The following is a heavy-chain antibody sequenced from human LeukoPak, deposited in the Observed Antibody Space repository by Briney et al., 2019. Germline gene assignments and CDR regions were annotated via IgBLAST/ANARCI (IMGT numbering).Heavy chain of an antibody. CDR2: ISSGGSTI. V-gene: IGHV3-48*04. J-gene: IGHJ4*02. D-gene: IGHD5-18*01. CDR3: VRVSSRGTPMAPVDY. Sequence: GGSLRLSCAASGFTFSSYSMNWVRQAPGKGLEWVSYISSGGSTIYYADSVKGRFTISRDNAKNSLYLQMNSLRVEDTAVYYCVRVSSRGTPMAPVDYWGQGTLVTVSS. CDR1: GFTFSSYS.